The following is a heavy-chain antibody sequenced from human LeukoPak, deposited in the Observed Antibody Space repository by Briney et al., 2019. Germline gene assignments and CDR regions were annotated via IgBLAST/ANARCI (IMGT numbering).Heavy chain of an antibody. CDR3: ARPRRDCSSTSCSFYYMDV. J-gene: IGHJ6*03. CDR1: GHTFTGYY. V-gene: IGHV1-2*02. D-gene: IGHD2-2*01. Sequence: ASVKVSCKASGHTFTGYYMHWVRQAPGQGLEWMGWINPNSGGTNYAQKFQGRVTMTRDTSISTAYMELSRLRSDDTAVYYCARPRRDCSSTSCSFYYMDVWGKGTTVTVS. CDR2: INPNSGGT.